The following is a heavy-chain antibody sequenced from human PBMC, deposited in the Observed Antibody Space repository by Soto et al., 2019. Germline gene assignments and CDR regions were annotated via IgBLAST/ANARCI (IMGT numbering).Heavy chain of an antibody. J-gene: IGHJ3*02. Sequence: QLQLQESGPGLVKPSETLSLTCTVSGGSISSSSYYWGWIRQPPGKGLEWIGSIYYSGSTYYNPSLKSRVTISVDTSKNQFSLKLSSVTAADTAVYYCAGGRIQLWLDDAFDIWGQGTMVTVSS. D-gene: IGHD5-18*01. CDR1: GGSISSSSYY. V-gene: IGHV4-39*01. CDR2: IYYSGST. CDR3: AGGRIQLWLDDAFDI.